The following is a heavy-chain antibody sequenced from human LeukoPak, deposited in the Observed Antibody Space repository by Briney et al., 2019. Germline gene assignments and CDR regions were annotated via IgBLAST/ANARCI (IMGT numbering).Heavy chain of an antibody. CDR2: ISYDGSNK. D-gene: IGHD6-13*01. CDR1: GFTFSSYG. CDR3: AKGPSSQTPNDAFDI. J-gene: IGHJ3*02. V-gene: IGHV3-30*18. Sequence: PGGSLRLSCAASGFTFSSYGMPWVRQAPGKGLEWVAVISYDGSNKYYADSVKGRFTISRDNSKNTLYLQMNSLRAEDTAVYYCAKGPSSQTPNDAFDIWGQGTMVTVSS.